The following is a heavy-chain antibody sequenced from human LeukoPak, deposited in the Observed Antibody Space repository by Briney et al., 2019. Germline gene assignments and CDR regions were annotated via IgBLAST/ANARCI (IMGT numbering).Heavy chain of an antibody. CDR2: IYYSGST. CDR1: GGSTSSYY. D-gene: IGHD3-9*01. CDR3: ARTWADYDILTGPSDY. J-gene: IGHJ4*02. V-gene: IGHV4-59*01. Sequence: SETLSLTCTVSGGSTSSYYWSWIRQPPGKGLEWIGYIYYSGSTNYNPSLKSRVTISVDTSKNQFSLKLSSVTAADTAVYYCARTWADYDILTGPSDYWGQGTLVTVSS.